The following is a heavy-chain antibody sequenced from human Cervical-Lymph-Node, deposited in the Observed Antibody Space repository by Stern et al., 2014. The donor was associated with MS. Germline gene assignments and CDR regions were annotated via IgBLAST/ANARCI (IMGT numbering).Heavy chain of an antibody. CDR2: IYTGDSHT. CDR1: GYTFISYW. D-gene: IGHD4-11*01. J-gene: IGHJ4*02. Sequence: EVQLVESGAEVKKPGESLKISCKTSGYTFISYWIGWVRQMPGRGLEWMGIIYTGDSHTRYSPPFQGQVTISVDKSISTAYLQWSSLKASDTAIYYCARRSWDYRREYHFDFWGQGTLVTVSS. CDR3: ARRSWDYRREYHFDF. V-gene: IGHV5-51*03.